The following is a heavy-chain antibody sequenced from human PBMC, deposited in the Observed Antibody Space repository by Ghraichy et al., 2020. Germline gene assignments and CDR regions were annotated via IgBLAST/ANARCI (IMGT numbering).Heavy chain of an antibody. CDR3: AKVQRSSGFGDYGMDV. CDR2: ISGSGGST. J-gene: IGHJ6*02. CDR1: GFTFSSYA. Sequence: GGSLRLSCAASGFTFSSYAMSWVRQAPGKGLEWVSAISGSGGSTYYADSVKGRFTISRDNSKNTLYLQMNSLRAEDTAVYYCAKVQRSSGFGDYGMDVWGQGTTVTVSS. V-gene: IGHV3-23*01. D-gene: IGHD3-22*01.